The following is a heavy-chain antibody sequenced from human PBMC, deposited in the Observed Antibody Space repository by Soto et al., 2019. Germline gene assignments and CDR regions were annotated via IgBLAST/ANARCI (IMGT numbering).Heavy chain of an antibody. Sequence: PGGSLRLSCAASGFTFSGSAMHWVRQASGKGLEWVGRIRSKANSYATAYAASVKARFTISRDDSKNTAYLQMNSLKTEDTAVYYCTRFYDSSGYYSDAFDIWGQGTMVTVSS. D-gene: IGHD3-22*01. V-gene: IGHV3-73*01. J-gene: IGHJ3*02. CDR1: GFTFSGSA. CDR3: TRFYDSSGYYSDAFDI. CDR2: IRSKANSYAT.